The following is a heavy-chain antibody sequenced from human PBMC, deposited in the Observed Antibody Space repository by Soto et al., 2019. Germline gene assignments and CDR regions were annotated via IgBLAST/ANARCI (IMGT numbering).Heavy chain of an antibody. Sequence: GGSLRLSCAASGFTFSSYAMSWVRQAPGKGLEWVSAISGSGGSTYYADSVKGRFTISRDNSKNTLYLQMNSLRAEDTAVYYCAKRYYDFWSGYYTIDYWGQGTLVTVSS. V-gene: IGHV3-23*01. CDR2: ISGSGGST. CDR3: AKRYYDFWSGYYTIDY. J-gene: IGHJ4*02. CDR1: GFTFSSYA. D-gene: IGHD3-3*01.